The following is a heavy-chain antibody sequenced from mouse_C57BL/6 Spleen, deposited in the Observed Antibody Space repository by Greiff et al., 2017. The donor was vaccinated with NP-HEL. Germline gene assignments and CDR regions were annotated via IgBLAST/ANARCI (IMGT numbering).Heavy chain of an antibody. Sequence: VQLQQSGPELVKPGASVKLSCKASGYTFTSYWMHWVKQRPGQGLEWIGNINPSNGGTNYNEKFKSKATLTVDKSSSTAYMQLSSLTSEDSAVYYCASGSYYYGSSPVDYWGQGTTLTVSS. V-gene: IGHV1-53*01. CDR2: INPSNGGT. CDR3: ASGSYYYGSSPVDY. J-gene: IGHJ2*01. CDR1: GYTFTSYW. D-gene: IGHD1-1*01.